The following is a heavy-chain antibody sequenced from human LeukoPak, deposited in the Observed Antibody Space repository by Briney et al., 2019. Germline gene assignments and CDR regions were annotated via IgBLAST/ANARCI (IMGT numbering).Heavy chain of an antibody. V-gene: IGHV3-21*01. CDR1: GFTFSSYS. Sequence: GGSLRLSCAAAGFTFSSYSMNWVRQAPGKGLEWVSSISSSSSYIYYADSVKGRFTISRDNAKNSLYLQMNSLRAEDTAVYYCARDWPLRRAGDVFDYWGQGTLVTVSS. CDR3: ARDWPLRRAGDVFDY. CDR2: ISSSSSYI. D-gene: IGHD7-27*01. J-gene: IGHJ4*02.